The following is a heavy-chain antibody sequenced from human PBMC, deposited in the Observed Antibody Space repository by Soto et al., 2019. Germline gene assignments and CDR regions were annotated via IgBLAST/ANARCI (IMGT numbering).Heavy chain of an antibody. CDR1: GYTFTNYG. Sequence: QVQLVQTGAEVKEPGASVKVSCKASGYTFTNYGISWVRQAPGQGLEWMGWISCNNGDANYVQSLRGRVNMTTDTSTSSVYMELRSLRADDTAVYYCARDGDGSGRHYEYWGQGTLVTVSS. V-gene: IGHV1-18*01. J-gene: IGHJ4*02. CDR3: ARDGDGSGRHYEY. CDR2: ISCNNGDA. D-gene: IGHD3-10*01.